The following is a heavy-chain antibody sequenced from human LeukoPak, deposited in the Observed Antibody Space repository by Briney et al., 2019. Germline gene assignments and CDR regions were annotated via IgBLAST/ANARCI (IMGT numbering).Heavy chain of an antibody. CDR3: AKDRSKGSSTSCYGY. V-gene: IGHV3-23*01. CDR2: ISGSGGST. D-gene: IGHD2-2*01. CDR1: GFTFSSYA. J-gene: IGHJ4*02. Sequence: GGSLRLSCAASGFTFSSYAMSWVRQAPGKGREWVSAISGSGGSTYYADSVKGQFTISRDNSKNTLYLQMNSLRAEDTAVYYCAKDRSKGSSTSCYGYWGQGTLVTVSS.